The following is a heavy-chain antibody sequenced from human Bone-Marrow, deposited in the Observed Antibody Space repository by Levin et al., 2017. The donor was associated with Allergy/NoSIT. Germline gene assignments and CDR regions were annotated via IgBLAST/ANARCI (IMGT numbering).Heavy chain of an antibody. CDR2: VNWKGENA. D-gene: IGHD3-10*01. V-gene: IGHV3-20*04. CDR1: GFTFDDYG. Sequence: PGGSLRLSCAASGFTFDDYGMSWVRQVPGKGLEWVSGVNWKGENAGYADSVKGRFTISRDNAKKSLYLQMSSLRAEDTALYYCASGGIYYGSAFEFWGQGTLVTVSS. CDR3: ASGGIYYGSAFEF. J-gene: IGHJ4*02.